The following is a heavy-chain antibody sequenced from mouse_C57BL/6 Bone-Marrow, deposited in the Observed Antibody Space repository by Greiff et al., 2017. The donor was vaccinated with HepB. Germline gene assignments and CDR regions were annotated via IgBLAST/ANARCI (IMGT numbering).Heavy chain of an antibody. V-gene: IGHV1-64*01. CDR3: ARCPGGYPLGVDV. CDR2: IHPNSGST. J-gene: IGHJ1*03. D-gene: IGHD1-1*02. CDR1: GYTFTSYW. Sequence: VQLQQPGAELVKPGASVKLSCKASGYTFTSYWMHWVKQRPGQGLEWIGMIHPNSGSTNYNEKFKSKATLTVDKSSSTAYMQLSSLTSEDSAVYYCARCPGGYPLGVDVWGTGTTVTVSS.